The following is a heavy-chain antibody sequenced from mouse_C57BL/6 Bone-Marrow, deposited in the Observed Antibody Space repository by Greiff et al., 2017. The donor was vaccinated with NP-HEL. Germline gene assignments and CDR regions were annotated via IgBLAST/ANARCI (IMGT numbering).Heavy chain of an antibody. J-gene: IGHJ4*01. V-gene: IGHV2-5*01. CDR2: IWSGGST. CDR1: GFSLTSYG. Sequence: VQLQQSGPGLVQPSQRLSITCTVSGFSLTSYGVHWVRQSPGKGLEWLGVIWSGGSTDNNAAFMSRLSIINENYKSHAVFILNSLQTDDTAIYYCAKTPLRTVASMDYWGQGTSVTVSS. D-gene: IGHD6-1*01. CDR3: AKTPLRTVASMDY.